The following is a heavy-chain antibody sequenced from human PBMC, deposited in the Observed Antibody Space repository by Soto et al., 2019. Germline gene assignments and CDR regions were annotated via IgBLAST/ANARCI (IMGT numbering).Heavy chain of an antibody. CDR2: VRADGSKT. CDR1: GFTFSDYG. Sequence: QVQMVASGGGVVQPGKSLRLSCAASGFTFSDYGMHWVRQAPARGPEWVALVRADGSKTYYADSVRGRFTISRDNSKNMFYLQMNSLRVEDTAIYYCATSTATDAFEIWGQGTMVTVSS. V-gene: IGHV3-33*03. CDR3: ATSTATDAFEI. J-gene: IGHJ3*02.